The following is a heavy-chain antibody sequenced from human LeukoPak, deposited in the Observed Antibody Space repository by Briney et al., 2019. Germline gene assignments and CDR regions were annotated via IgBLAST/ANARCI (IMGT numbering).Heavy chain of an antibody. Sequence: QPGGSLRLSCAASGFTFSSYWMHWVRQAPGKGLVWVSRINSDGSSTSYADTVKGRFTISRDNAKSTLYLQMNSLRAEDTAVYYCARLYGGYGDYYFDYWGQGALVTVSS. CDR3: ARLYGGYGDYYFDY. CDR1: GFTFSSYW. D-gene: IGHD4-17*01. V-gene: IGHV3-74*01. J-gene: IGHJ4*02. CDR2: INSDGSST.